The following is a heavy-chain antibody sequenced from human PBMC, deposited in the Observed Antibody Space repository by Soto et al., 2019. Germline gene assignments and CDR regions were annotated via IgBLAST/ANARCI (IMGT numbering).Heavy chain of an antibody. CDR2: IRGDLVTT. Sequence: EMQLLESGGDLVQPGGSLRLSCATSGFTFSDHAMHWVRQAPGEGLEWVSGIRGDLVTTPYADSVKGRFTISRDNSKNTLYLQMNSLRAEDTAVYYCARGKATGTTGTLDYWGQGTLVTVSS. CDR1: GFTFSDHA. V-gene: IGHV3-23*01. D-gene: IGHD1-7*01. CDR3: ARGKATGTTGTLDY. J-gene: IGHJ4*02.